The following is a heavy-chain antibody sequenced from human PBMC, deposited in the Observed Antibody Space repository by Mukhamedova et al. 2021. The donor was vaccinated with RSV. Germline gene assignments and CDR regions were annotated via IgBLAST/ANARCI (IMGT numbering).Heavy chain of an antibody. CDR3: ARDRTTVTTHGYFDL. D-gene: IGHD4-17*01. Sequence: MGGISPIFGTADYPRKFHGRVSITADESTSTAYMELGSLRSEDTAVYYCARDRTTVTTHGYFDLWGRGTLVTVSS. CDR2: ISPIFGTA. V-gene: IGHV1-69*01. J-gene: IGHJ2*01.